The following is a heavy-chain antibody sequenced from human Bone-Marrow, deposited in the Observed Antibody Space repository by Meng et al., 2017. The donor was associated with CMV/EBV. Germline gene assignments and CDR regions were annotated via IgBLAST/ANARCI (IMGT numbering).Heavy chain of an antibody. Sequence: SVKVSCKAPGGTFSSYAISWVRQAPGQGLEWMGGIIPILGIANYAQKFQGRVTITADKSTSTAYMELSSLRSEDTAVYYCARAIRGRNIVVVPAASPWGQGTLVTVSS. J-gene: IGHJ5*02. CDR3: ARAIRGRNIVVVPAASP. CDR2: IIPILGIA. CDR1: GGTFSSYA. V-gene: IGHV1-69*10. D-gene: IGHD2-2*01.